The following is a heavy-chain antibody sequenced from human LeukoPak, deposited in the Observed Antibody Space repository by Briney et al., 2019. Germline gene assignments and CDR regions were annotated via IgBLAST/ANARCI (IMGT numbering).Heavy chain of an antibody. CDR3: ARGGDYGDLRYFDY. V-gene: IGHV4-59*01. CDR2: IYYRGST. D-gene: IGHD4-17*01. CDR1: GCSINNYY. J-gene: IGHJ4*02. Sequence: PSETLSLTYTVSGCSINNYYWSWIRQPPGKELEWIGYIYYRGSTNYNPSLKSRVTFSVDTSNNQFSLKLNSVTAADTAVYYCARGGDYGDLRYFDYWGQGTLVTVSS.